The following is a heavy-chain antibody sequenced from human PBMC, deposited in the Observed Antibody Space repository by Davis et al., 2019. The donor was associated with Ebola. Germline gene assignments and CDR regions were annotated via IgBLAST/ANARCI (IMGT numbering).Heavy chain of an antibody. CDR3: ARGPPRGALDI. CDR2: LYSGGNT. D-gene: IGHD3-10*01. CDR1: GLTVSGYY. Sequence: GESLKISCAASGLTVSGYYMSWVRQAPGKGLEWVSVLYSGGNTYYADSVKGRFTISRDNSKNTLYLQMNRLRAEDTAVYYCARGPPRGALDIWGQGTMVTVPS. J-gene: IGHJ3*02. V-gene: IGHV3-53*01.